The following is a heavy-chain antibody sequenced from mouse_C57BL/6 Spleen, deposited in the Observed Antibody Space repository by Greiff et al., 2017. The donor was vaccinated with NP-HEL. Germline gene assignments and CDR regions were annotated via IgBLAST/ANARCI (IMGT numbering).Heavy chain of an antibody. CDR3: ARVGDYEGYFDV. D-gene: IGHD2-4*01. CDR2: INYDGSST. V-gene: IGHV5-16*01. CDR1: GFTFSDYY. J-gene: IGHJ1*03. Sequence: EVQVVESEGGLVQPGSSMKLSCTASGFTFSDYYMAWVCQVPEKGLEWVANINYDGSSTYYLDSLKSRFIISRDNAKNILYLQMSSLKSEDTATYYCARVGDYEGYFDVWGTGTTVTVSS.